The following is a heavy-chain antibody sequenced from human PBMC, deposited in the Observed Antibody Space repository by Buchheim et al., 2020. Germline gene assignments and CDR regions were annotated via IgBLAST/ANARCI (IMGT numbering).Heavy chain of an antibody. D-gene: IGHD3-16*02. Sequence: EVQLVQSGAEVKKSGESLKISCKGSGYSFTSYWIGWLRQMPGKGLEWMGIIYPGDSDTRYSPSFQGQVTISADKSISTAYLQWSSLKASDTAVYYCARGPYYDYVWGSYREVDYWGQGTL. CDR3: ARGPYYDYVWGSYREVDY. V-gene: IGHV5-51*01. CDR1: GYSFTSYW. CDR2: IYPGDSDT. J-gene: IGHJ4*02.